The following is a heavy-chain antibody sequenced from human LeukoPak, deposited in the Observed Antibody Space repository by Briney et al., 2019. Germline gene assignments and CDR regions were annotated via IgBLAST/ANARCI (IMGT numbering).Heavy chain of an antibody. CDR2: ISGSGHDI. D-gene: IGHD4-17*01. Sequence: KTGGSLRLSCSASGFTFSDSYMTWVRQAPGKGEEWVAYISGSGHDINYSESAKGRFTISRDNAKNSLYLQMSSLRAEDTAVYYCAKGSGDYYYYMDVWGKGTTVTVSS. V-gene: IGHV3-11*04. CDR3: AKGSGDYYYYMDV. CDR1: GFTFSDSY. J-gene: IGHJ6*03.